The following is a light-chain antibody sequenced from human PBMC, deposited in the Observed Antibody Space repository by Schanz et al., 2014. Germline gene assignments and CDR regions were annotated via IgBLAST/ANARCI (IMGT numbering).Light chain of an antibody. CDR1: QSVSSY. CDR3: QRYITYPAL. V-gene: IGKV3-11*01. J-gene: IGKJ4*01. CDR2: DAS. Sequence: EIVLTQSPATLSLSPGERATLSCRASQSVSSYLAWYQQKPGQAPRLLIYDASNRATGIPARFSGSGSGTDFTLTISSLEPEDFATYYCQRYITYPALFGGGTKVEIK.